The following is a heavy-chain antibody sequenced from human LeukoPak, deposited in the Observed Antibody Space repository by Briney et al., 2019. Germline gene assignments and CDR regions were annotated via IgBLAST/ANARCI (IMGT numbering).Heavy chain of an antibody. CDR1: GGSISSSSYY. CDR2: IYFSGST. CDR3: ARQLLPAGFDY. Sequence: PSETLSLTCTVSGGSISSSSYYWGWIRQPPGKGLEWIGSIYFSGSTYYNPSLKSRVTISVDTSKNQFSLKLSSVTAADTAVYYCARQLLPAGFDYWGQGTLVTVSS. J-gene: IGHJ4*02. D-gene: IGHD2-15*01. V-gene: IGHV4-39*01.